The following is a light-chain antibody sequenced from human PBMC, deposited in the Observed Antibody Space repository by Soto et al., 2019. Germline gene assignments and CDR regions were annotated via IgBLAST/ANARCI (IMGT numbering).Light chain of an antibody. CDR2: DVS. CDR1: SSDVGAYNY. V-gene: IGLV2-14*01. Sequence: QSVLTQPASVSGSPGQSITISCTGTSSDVGAYNYVSWYQQHPAKVPKLMIYDVSNRPSGVSDRFSGSKSGNTASLTISGPQAEDEADYYCYSYTSSSTYVFGTGTKVTVL. J-gene: IGLJ1*01. CDR3: YSYTSSSTYV.